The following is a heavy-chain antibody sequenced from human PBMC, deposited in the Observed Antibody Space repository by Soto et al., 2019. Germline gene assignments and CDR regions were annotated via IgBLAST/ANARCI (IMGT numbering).Heavy chain of an antibody. Sequence: PGGSLRLSCAASGFTFSSYWMSWVRQAPGKGLEWVANIKQDGSEKYYVDSVKGRFTISRDNAKNSLYLQMNSLRAEDTAVYYCASARKYDFWSGYSYGMDVWGQGTTVTVSS. CDR1: GFTFSSYW. J-gene: IGHJ6*02. CDR2: IKQDGSEK. D-gene: IGHD3-3*01. CDR3: ASARKYDFWSGYSYGMDV. V-gene: IGHV3-7*01.